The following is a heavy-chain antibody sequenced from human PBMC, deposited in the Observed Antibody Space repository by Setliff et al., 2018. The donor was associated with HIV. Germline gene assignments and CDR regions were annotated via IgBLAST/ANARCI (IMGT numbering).Heavy chain of an antibody. CDR2: MYISGTT. CDR3: AREGWSDHYYYYMDV. V-gene: IGHV4-4*07. CDR1: GDSSSSYY. Sequence: SETLSLTCTVSGDSSSSYYCNWIRQPAGKGLEWIGHMYISGTTNYNPSLQSRITMSVDTSKNQFSLKLNSVTAADTAVYYCAREGWSDHYYYYMDVWDKGTTVTVSS. J-gene: IGHJ6*03. D-gene: IGHD2-15*01.